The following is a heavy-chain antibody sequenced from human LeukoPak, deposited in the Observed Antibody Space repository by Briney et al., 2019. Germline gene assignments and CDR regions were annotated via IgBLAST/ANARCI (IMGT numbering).Heavy chain of an antibody. Sequence: GGSLRLSCAASGFTFSSYGMHWVRQAPGKGLEWVAFIRYDGSNKYYADSVKGRLTISRDNSKNTLYLQMNSLRAEDTAVYYCARARGYGSGSYYGMDVWGQGTTVTVSS. J-gene: IGHJ6*02. CDR1: GFTFSSYG. D-gene: IGHD3-10*01. CDR2: IRYDGSNK. CDR3: ARARGYGSGSYYGMDV. V-gene: IGHV3-30*02.